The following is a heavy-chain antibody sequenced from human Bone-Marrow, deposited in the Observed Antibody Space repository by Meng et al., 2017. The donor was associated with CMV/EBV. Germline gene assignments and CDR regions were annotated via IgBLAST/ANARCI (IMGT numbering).Heavy chain of an antibody. CDR1: SSNW. CDR3: ARFRGVLLWFGELYPLGMDV. CDR2: IYHSGST. D-gene: IGHD3-10*01. J-gene: IGHJ6*02. Sequence: SSNWWSWVRQPPGKGLEWIGGIYHSGSTNYNPSLKSRVTISVDKSKNQFSLKLSSVTAADTAVYYCARFRGVLLWFGELYPLGMDVWGQGTMVTVSS. V-gene: IGHV4-4*02.